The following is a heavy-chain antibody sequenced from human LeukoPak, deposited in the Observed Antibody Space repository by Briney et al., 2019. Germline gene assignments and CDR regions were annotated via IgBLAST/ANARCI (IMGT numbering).Heavy chain of an antibody. Sequence: AASVKVSCKASGYTFTSYGISWVRQAPGQGLEWMGWISAYNGNTNYAQKFQGRVTMTTDTSTSTAYMELRSLRSDDTAVYHCARGSLVGATTSLDYWGQGTLVTVSS. V-gene: IGHV1-18*01. CDR2: ISAYNGNT. CDR3: ARGSLVGATTSLDY. J-gene: IGHJ4*02. CDR1: GYTFTSYG. D-gene: IGHD1-26*01.